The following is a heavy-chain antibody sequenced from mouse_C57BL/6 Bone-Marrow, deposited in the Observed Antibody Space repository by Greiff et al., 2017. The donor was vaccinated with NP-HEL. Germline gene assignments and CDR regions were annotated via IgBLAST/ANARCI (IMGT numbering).Heavy chain of an antibody. V-gene: IGHV1-22*01. CDR2: INPNNGGT. J-gene: IGHJ4*01. CDR1: GYTFTDYN. CDR3: ARLGKYDYDGGYYAMDY. Sequence: EVKLQQSGPELVKPGASVKMSCKASGYTFTDYNMHWVKQSHGKSLEWIGYINPNNGGTSYNQKFKGEATLTVNKSSSTAYMELRSLTSEDSAVYYCARLGKYDYDGGYYAMDYWGQGTSVTVSS. D-gene: IGHD2-4*01.